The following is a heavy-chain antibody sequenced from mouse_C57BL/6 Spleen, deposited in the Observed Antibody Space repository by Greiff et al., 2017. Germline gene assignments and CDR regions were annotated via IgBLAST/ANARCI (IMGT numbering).Heavy chain of an antibody. J-gene: IGHJ1*03. V-gene: IGHV7-3*01. CDR3: ARYRPSYWYFDV. CDR2: LRNKANGYTK. Sequence: EVMLVESGGGLVQPGGSLRLSCAASGFTFTDYYMSWVRQPPGKALEWLGFLRNKANGYTKEYSASGKGRFTISRDNSQSILYLQMNAMRAEDSATYCGARYRPSYWYFDVWGTGTTVTVSS. CDR1: GFTFTDYY.